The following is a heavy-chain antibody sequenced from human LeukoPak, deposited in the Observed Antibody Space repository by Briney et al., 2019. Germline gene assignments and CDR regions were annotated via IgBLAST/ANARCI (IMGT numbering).Heavy chain of an antibody. CDR1: GYTFTSYY. CDR2: INPSGGST. J-gene: IGHJ4*02. Sequence: GASVKVSYKASGYTFTSYYMHWVRQASGQGLEWMGIINPSGGSTSYAQKFQGRVTMTRDTSTSTVYMELSSLRSEDTAVYYCARDDSSGYYYWGQGTLVTVSS. V-gene: IGHV1-46*01. CDR3: ARDDSSGYYY. D-gene: IGHD3-22*01.